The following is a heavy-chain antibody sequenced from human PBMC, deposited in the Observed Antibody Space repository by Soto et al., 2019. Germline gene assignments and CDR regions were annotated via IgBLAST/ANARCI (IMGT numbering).Heavy chain of an antibody. D-gene: IGHD1-1*01. CDR2: IDPSDSYT. V-gene: IGHV5-10-1*01. J-gene: IGHJ5*02. CDR1: GYSFTSYW. Sequence: GASLKISCKGSGYSFTSYWISWVRQMPGKGLEWMGRIDPSDSYTNYSPSFQGHVTISADKSISTAYLQWSSLKASDTAMYYCARRGGYRWNDNWFDPWGQGTLVTVSS. CDR3: ARRGGYRWNDNWFDP.